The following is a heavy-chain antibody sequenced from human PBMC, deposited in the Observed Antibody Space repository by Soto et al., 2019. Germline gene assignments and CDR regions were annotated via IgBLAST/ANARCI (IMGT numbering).Heavy chain of an antibody. CDR3: ARGGSYDTSWGKLSHYGLDV. D-gene: IGHD3-16*01. Sequence: QVQLAQSANEVKKPGASVRVSCKAAGYTFIRDGIAWVRQHPGQGRAWMGWISPYNDYRVYAQKFQGRVSMTADTSTRKVYLNLRSLKSDDTAVYYCARGGSYDTSWGKLSHYGLDVWGQGTSFSVSS. CDR1: GYTFIRDG. J-gene: IGHJ6*02. CDR2: ISPYNDYR. V-gene: IGHV1-18*01.